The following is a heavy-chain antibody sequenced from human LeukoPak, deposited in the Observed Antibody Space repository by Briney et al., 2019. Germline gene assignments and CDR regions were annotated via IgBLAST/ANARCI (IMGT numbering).Heavy chain of an antibody. CDR2: ISYDGSNK. CDR3: AKDSAVLWFGKGYFDY. J-gene: IGHJ4*02. V-gene: IGHV3-30*18. CDR1: GFTFSSYG. Sequence: GGSLRLSCAASGFTFSSYGMHWVGQAAGKGVEGVAVISYDGSNKNYADSVKGGFTIPRENSKNTLYPQMNSLRAEDTAVYYCAKDSAVLWFGKGYFDYWGQGTLVTVSS. D-gene: IGHD3-10*01.